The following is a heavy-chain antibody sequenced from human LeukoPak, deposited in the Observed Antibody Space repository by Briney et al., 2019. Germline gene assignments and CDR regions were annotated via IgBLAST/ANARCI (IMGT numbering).Heavy chain of an antibody. CDR1: GFTFSSYA. J-gene: IGHJ4*02. Sequence: GGSLRLSCAASGFTFSSYAMSWVRQAPGKGLEWVSAISGSGGSTYYADSVKDRFTISRDNSKNTLYLQMNSLRAEDTAVYYCAKDGSFRGATYFDYWGQGTLVTVSS. CDR3: AKDGSFRGATYFDY. D-gene: IGHD1-26*01. V-gene: IGHV3-23*01. CDR2: ISGSGGST.